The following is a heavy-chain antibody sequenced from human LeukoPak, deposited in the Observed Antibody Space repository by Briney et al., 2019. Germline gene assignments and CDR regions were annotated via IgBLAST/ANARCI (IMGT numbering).Heavy chain of an antibody. J-gene: IGHJ4*02. CDR2: IYYSGST. Sequence: PSETLSLTCTVSGGSISRSNDFWGWIRQPPGKGLEWIGSIYYSGSTYYSPSLKSRVTISVDTSKNQCSLKLTSVTAADTAVYYCATHKVLGIAEAGYFFDSWGQGTLVTVSS. D-gene: IGHD6-13*01. CDR3: ATHKVLGIAEAGYFFDS. CDR1: GGSISRSNDF. V-gene: IGHV4-39*01.